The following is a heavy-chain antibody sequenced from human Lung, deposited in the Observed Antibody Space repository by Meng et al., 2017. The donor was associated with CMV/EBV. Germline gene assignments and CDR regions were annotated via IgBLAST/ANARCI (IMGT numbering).Heavy chain of an antibody. J-gene: IGHJ5*02. D-gene: IGHD3-10*01. CDR2: INPHGGGT. CDR3: ARQGNKDYYYGSGNYYNNWFDP. CDR1: GYIFSGYH. Sequence: QVQLVQSGAEGTKPXASVKVSCKASGYIFSGYHIQWERQAPGQGLEWMGWINPHGGGTAYAQKFQGRVTMTSDTSISTAYMELTSLRSDDTAIYYCARQGNKDYYYGSGNYYNNWFDPWGQGTLVTVSS. V-gene: IGHV1-2*02.